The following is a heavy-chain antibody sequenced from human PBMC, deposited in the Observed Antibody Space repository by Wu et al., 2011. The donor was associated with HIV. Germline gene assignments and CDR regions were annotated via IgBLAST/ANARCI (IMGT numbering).Heavy chain of an antibody. J-gene: IGHJ4*02. D-gene: IGHD6-19*01. CDR2: ISPYDGDT. CDR3: ARDDSSGWPEGFDY. Sequence: QVQLVQPGAEVKKPGASVKVSCKASGYTFNTYAISWVRQAPGQGLEWMGWISPYDGDTKYPRKLQGRVTMTTDTSTSTAYMELRSLRSDDTAVYYCARDDSSGWPEGFDYWGQGTLVTVSS. V-gene: IGHV1-18*01. CDR1: GYTFNTYA.